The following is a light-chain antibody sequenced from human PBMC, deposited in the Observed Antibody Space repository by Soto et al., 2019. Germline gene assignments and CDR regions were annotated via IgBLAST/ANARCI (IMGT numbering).Light chain of an antibody. CDR1: QSINKW. V-gene: IGKV1-5*03. Sequence: DILLTQSPSTLSASVVDRVTISCRASQSINKWLAWYQHKPGKAPNLLIYEVSTLHSGVPSRFSGSGSGTEFTLTISSLRPDDFATYYCQQYYSYRTFGQGTKVDIK. CDR2: EVS. J-gene: IGKJ1*01. CDR3: QQYYSYRT.